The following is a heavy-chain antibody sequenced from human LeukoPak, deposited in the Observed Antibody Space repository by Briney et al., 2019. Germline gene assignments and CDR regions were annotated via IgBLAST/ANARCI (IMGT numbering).Heavy chain of an antibody. CDR2: INPNSGGT. J-gene: IGHJ6*02. Sequence: ASVKVSSKASGYTFTGYYIHWVRQAPGQGFEWMGWINPNSGGTNYAQKFQGRVTMTRDTSISTAYMELSRLRSDDTAVYYCARVGSSSWKDQYYYYYGMDVWGQGTTVTVSS. V-gene: IGHV1-2*02. D-gene: IGHD6-13*01. CDR3: ARVGSSSWKDQYYYYYGMDV. CDR1: GYTFTGYY.